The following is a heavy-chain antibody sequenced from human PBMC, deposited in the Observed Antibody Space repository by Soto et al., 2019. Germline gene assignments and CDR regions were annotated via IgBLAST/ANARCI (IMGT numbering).Heavy chain of an antibody. D-gene: IGHD3-9*01. CDR3: AHMMWDIFGLCGIVV. CDR1: GLSRSTSGVG. J-gene: IGHJ6*02. CDR2: IYWDDDK. V-gene: IGHV2-5*02. Sequence: HITLKESGPTLVKPTQTLTLTCTFSGLSRSTSGVGVRWIRQPPGKSLELLALIYWDDDKRYSPSLKSKLTNTKYTPKNQVVLTMTNMDPVYTAAYDCAHMMWDIFGLCGIVVWGQGTTVTVSS.